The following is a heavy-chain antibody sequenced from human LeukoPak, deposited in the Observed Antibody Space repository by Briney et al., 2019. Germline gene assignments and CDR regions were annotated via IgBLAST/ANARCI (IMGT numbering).Heavy chain of an antibody. V-gene: IGHV4-31*03. CDR1: GGSISSGGYY. Sequence: PSQTLSLTCTVSGGSISSGGYYWSWIRQHPVKGLEWIGYIYYRGSTFYNPSLKSRVTISVDTSKNQFSLRLSSVTAADTAVYYCARYYGSGSYYVDYWGQGTLVTVSS. D-gene: IGHD3-10*01. CDR3: ARYYGSGSYYVDY. J-gene: IGHJ4*02. CDR2: IYYRGST.